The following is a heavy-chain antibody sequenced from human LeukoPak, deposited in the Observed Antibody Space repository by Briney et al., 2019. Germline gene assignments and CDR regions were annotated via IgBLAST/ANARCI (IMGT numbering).Heavy chain of an antibody. CDR3: ARHPPVNWFDP. CDR2: ICYSGIT. CDR1: GGSISSSSYY. V-gene: IGHV4-39*01. Sequence: PSETLSLXCTVSGGSISSSSYYWGWIRQPPGKGLEWIGSICYSGITYYNPSLKSRVTISVDTSKNQFSLKLSSVTAADTAVYYCARHPPVNWFDPWGQGTLVTVSS. J-gene: IGHJ5*02.